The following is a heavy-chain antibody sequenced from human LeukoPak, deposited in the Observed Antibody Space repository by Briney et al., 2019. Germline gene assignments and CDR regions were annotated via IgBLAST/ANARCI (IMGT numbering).Heavy chain of an antibody. CDR3: ARHIRGAYYYFDY. CDR2: IFHTGST. Sequence: KPSETLSLTCTVSGGSISSNYWSWIRQPPGKGLEWIGYIFHTGSTNYNPSLKSRVTISVDTSKNQFSLKLNSVTAADTAVYHCARHIRGAYYYFDYWGQGTLVTVSS. V-gene: IGHV4-59*08. D-gene: IGHD3-10*01. CDR1: GGSISSNY. J-gene: IGHJ4*02.